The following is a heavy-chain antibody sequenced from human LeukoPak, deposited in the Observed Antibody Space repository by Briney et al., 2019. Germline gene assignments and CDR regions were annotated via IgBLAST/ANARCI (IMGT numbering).Heavy chain of an antibody. J-gene: IGHJ6*03. V-gene: IGHV4-39*01. CDR1: GGSISSSSYY. Sequence: SETLSLTCTVSGGSISSSSYYWGWIRQPPGKGLEWIGSIYYSGSTYHNPSLKSRVTISVDTSKNQFSLKLSSVTAADTAVYYCARYVGSGTMVRGVIVYDGGYYMDVWGKGTTVTISS. D-gene: IGHD3-10*01. CDR3: ARYVGSGTMVRGVIVYDGGYYMDV. CDR2: IYYSGST.